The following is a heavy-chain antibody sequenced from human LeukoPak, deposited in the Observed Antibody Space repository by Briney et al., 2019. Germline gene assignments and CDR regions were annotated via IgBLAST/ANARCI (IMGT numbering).Heavy chain of an antibody. CDR3: ARVAYYDFWSGYSGYFDY. V-gene: IGHV4-59*01. CDR1: GGSISSYY. CDR2: IYYSGST. D-gene: IGHD3-3*01. Sequence: PSETLSLTCTVSGGSISSYYWSWIRQPPGKGLEWIGCIYYSGSTNYNPSLKSRVTISVDTSKNQFSLKLSSVTAADTAVYYCARVAYYDFWSGYSGYFDYWGQGTLVTVSS. J-gene: IGHJ4*02.